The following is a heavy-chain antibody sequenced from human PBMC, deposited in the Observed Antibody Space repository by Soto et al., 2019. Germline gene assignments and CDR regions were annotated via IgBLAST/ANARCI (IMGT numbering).Heavy chain of an antibody. CDR1: GFTFSSYA. D-gene: IGHD6-19*01. CDR3: ARDPSSGWLGVVGKPYFDY. J-gene: IGHJ4*02. Sequence: GGSLRLSCAASGFTFSSYAMHWVRQAPGKGLEWVAVISYDGSNKYYADSVKGRFTISRDNSKNTLYLQMNSLRAEDTAVYYCARDPSSGWLGVVGKPYFDYWGQGTLVTVSS. V-gene: IGHV3-30-3*01. CDR2: ISYDGSNK.